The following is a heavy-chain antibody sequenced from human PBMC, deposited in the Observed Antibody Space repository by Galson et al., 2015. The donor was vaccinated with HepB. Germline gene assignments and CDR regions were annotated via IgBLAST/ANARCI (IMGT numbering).Heavy chain of an antibody. J-gene: IGHJ4*02. Sequence: SVKVSCKASGYTFTGYYMHWVRQAPGQGLEWMGIINPSGGSTSYAQKFQGRVTMTRDTSTSTVYMELSSLRSEDTAVYYCARTGIAAAGIYWGQGTLVTVSS. D-gene: IGHD6-13*01. V-gene: IGHV1-46*01. CDR1: GYTFTGYY. CDR3: ARTGIAAAGIY. CDR2: INPSGGST.